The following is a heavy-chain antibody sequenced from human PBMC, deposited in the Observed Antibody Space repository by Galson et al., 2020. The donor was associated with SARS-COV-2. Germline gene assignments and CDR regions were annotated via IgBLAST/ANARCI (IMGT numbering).Heavy chain of an antibody. Sequence: GRSLRLSCAGSGFTFSRYALTWVRQVPGKGREWVTSVTAGGSITYHADTVKGRITISRDNSKNTLYLQMNSLRVEDTALYYCAKDQGNGYVVQLYYRGQGTLVSVSS. CDR3: AKDQGNGYVVQLYY. D-gene: IGHD5-18*01. CDR1: GFTFSRYA. CDR2: VTAGGSIT. J-gene: IGHJ4*02. V-gene: IGHV3-23*01.